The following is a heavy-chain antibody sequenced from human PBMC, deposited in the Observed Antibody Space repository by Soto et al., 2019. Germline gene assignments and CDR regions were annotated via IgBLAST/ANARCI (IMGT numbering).Heavy chain of an antibody. V-gene: IGHV3-23*01. CDR3: AESQSSLYYMDV. CDR1: GFIFSNYA. Sequence: EVQVLESGGGLVQPGASLRLSCVGSGFIFSNYAMAWVRQAPGKGLEWVSGFGGSGGTYYADSVKGRYTISRDNSKNTLYLQMNSLRVEDTAVYYCAESQSSLYYMDVWGKGTAVTVSS. CDR2: FGGSGGT. J-gene: IGHJ6*03.